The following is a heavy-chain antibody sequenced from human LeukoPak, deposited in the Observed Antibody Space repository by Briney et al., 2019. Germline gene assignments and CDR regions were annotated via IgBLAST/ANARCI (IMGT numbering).Heavy chain of an antibody. CDR1: GGSISSYY. CDR3: AREIRGVSKTYCSGGSCYPNWFDP. V-gene: IGHV4-4*07. D-gene: IGHD2-15*01. CDR2: IYTSGST. J-gene: IGHJ5*02. Sequence: SETLPLTCTVSGGSISSYYWIWIGQPAGKGLEWIGRIYTSGSTNYNPSLKSRVTMSVDTSKNQFSLKLSSVTAADTAVYYCAREIRGVSKTYCSGGSCYPNWFDPWGQGTLVTVSS.